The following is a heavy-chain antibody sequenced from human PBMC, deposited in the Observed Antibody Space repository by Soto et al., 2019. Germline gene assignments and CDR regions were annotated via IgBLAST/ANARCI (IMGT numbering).Heavy chain of an antibody. CDR1: GGSFSGYY. J-gene: IGHJ3*02. V-gene: IGHV4-34*01. Sequence: SETLSLTCAVYGGSFSGYYWSWIRQPPGKGLEWIGEINHSGSTNYNPSLKSRVTISVDTSKNQFSLKLSSVTAADTAVYYCAIIYGDFDAFDIWGQGTMVTVSS. CDR3: AIIYGDFDAFDI. D-gene: IGHD4-17*01. CDR2: INHSGST.